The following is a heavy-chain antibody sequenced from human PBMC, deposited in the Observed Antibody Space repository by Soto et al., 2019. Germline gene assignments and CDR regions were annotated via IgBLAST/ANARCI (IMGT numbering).Heavy chain of an antibody. CDR1: GGSFSGYY. Sequence: PSETLSLTCAVYGGSFSGYYWSWIRQPPGKGLEWIEEINHSGSTNYNPSLKSRVTISVDTSKNQFSLKLSSVTAADTAVYYCARVAALAAAGNYFDYWGQGTLVTVSS. D-gene: IGHD6-13*01. J-gene: IGHJ4*02. CDR3: ARVAALAAAGNYFDY. CDR2: INHSGST. V-gene: IGHV4-34*01.